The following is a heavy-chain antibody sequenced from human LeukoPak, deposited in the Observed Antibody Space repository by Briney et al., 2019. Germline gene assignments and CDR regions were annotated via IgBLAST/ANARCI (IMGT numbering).Heavy chain of an antibody. J-gene: IGHJ3*02. Sequence: GGSLRLSCAASGFTFSSYGMSWVRQAPGKGLEWVSAISGSGGSTYYADSVKGRFTISRDNSKNTLYLQMNSLRAEDTAVYYCAKDLTYYYDSSGSIGAFDIWGQGTMVTVSS. CDR2: ISGSGGST. CDR3: AKDLTYYYDSSGSIGAFDI. CDR1: GFTFSSYG. V-gene: IGHV3-23*01. D-gene: IGHD3-22*01.